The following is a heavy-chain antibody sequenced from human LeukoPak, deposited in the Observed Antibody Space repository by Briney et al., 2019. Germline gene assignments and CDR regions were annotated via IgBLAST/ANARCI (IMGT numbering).Heavy chain of an antibody. CDR3: AREPGYCSSTSCYTFGYNWFDP. Sequence: ASVKVSCKASGGTFSSYAIIWVRQAPGQGLEWMGGIIPIFGTANYAQKFQGRVTITTDESTSTAYMELSSLRSEDTAVYYCAREPGYCSSTSCYTFGYNWFDPWGQGTLVTVSS. CDR1: GGTFSSYA. D-gene: IGHD2-2*02. J-gene: IGHJ5*02. V-gene: IGHV1-69*05. CDR2: IIPIFGTA.